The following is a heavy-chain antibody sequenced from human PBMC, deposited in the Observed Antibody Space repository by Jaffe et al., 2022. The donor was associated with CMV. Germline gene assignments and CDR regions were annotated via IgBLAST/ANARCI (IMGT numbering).Heavy chain of an antibody. J-gene: IGHJ5*02. D-gene: IGHD3-9*01. V-gene: IGHV4-59*01. CDR1: GGSISSYY. Sequence: QVQLQESGPGLVKPSETLSLTCTVSGGSISSYYWSWIRQPPGKGLEWIGYIYYSGSTNYNPSLKSRVTISVDTSKNQFSLKLSSVTAADTAVYYCARGVAGYYKGPTPPNWFDPWGQGTLVTVSS. CDR3: ARGVAGYYKGPTPPNWFDP. CDR2: IYYSGST.